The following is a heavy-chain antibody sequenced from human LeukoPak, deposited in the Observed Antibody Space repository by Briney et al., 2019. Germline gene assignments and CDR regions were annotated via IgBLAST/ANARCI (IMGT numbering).Heavy chain of an antibody. Sequence: GASVNVSCTASGYTFTSYDINWVRQATGQGLEWMGWMNPNSGNTGYAQKFQGRVTMTRNTSISTAYMELSSLRSEDTAVYYCARSWRAMVRGVTLLYYFDYWGQGTLVTVSS. CDR2: MNPNSGNT. D-gene: IGHD3-10*01. CDR3: ARSWRAMVRGVTLLYYFDY. V-gene: IGHV1-8*01. J-gene: IGHJ4*02. CDR1: GYTFTSYD.